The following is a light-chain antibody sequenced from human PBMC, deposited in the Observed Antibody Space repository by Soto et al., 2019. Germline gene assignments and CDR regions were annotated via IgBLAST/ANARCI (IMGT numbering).Light chain of an antibody. CDR1: SSDVGGYNY. V-gene: IGLV2-14*01. CDR2: DVS. J-gene: IGLJ2*01. Sequence: QSVLTQPASGSGSPGQSITISCTGTSSDVGGYNYVSWYQQHPGKAPKLMIYDVSNRPSGVSNRFSGSKSGNTASLTISGLQAEDEADYYCSSYTSSSTLVFGGGTKLTFL. CDR3: SSYTSSSTLV.